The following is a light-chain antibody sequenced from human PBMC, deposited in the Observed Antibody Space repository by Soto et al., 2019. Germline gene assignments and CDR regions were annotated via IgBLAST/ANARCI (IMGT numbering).Light chain of an antibody. V-gene: IGKV3D-15*01. Sequence: EIVMTQSPATLSVSPGERATFSCRASQSVNSNYLAWYQQKPGQAPRLLIYGISKRATDIPDRFSGSGSGTEFTLTISSLQPEDFAVYYCQQYNSWPPITFGQGTRLEIK. CDR2: GIS. J-gene: IGKJ5*01. CDR1: QSVNSN. CDR3: QQYNSWPPIT.